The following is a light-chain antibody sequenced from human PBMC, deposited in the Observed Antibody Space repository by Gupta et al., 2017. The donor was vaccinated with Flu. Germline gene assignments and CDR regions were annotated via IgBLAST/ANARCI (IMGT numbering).Light chain of an antibody. CDR1: TSNIGSNS. CDR3: ATWDDSLSGPVV. V-gene: IGLV1-47*01. Sequence: VTISCSGSTSNIGSNSVYWYQQLPGTAPKLLIRENNRRPSGGPDRFSGSKSGTSASLAISGLRSEDEALYYCATWDDSLSGPVVFGGGTKVTVL. CDR2: ENN. J-gene: IGLJ2*01.